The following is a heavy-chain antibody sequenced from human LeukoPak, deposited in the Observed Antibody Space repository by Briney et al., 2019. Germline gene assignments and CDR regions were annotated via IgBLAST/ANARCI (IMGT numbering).Heavy chain of an antibody. Sequence: GGSLRLSCAASGFTFSSYGMHWVRQAPGKGLEWVAFIRYDGSNKYYADSVKGRFTISRDNSKNTLYLQMNSQRAEDTAVYCCAKGRTIVVVPAVPFDYWGQGTLVTVSS. J-gene: IGHJ4*02. V-gene: IGHV3-30*02. CDR3: AKGRTIVVVPAVPFDY. D-gene: IGHD2-2*01. CDR2: IRYDGSNK. CDR1: GFTFSSYG.